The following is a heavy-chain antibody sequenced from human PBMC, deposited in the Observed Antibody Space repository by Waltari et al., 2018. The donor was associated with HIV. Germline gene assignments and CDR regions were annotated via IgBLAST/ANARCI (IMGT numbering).Heavy chain of an antibody. CDR3: ARAAYGDFHYSWIDP. D-gene: IGHD4-17*01. Sequence: QVHLVPSGAEVKKPGASVKVSCKASGYTFTSYDINWVRQAAGQGLEWMGWMNPNSGNTGDAKTFQGRVTTTSMTSISTACLELSTLRSDDTADYYCARAAYGDFHYSWIDPWGQGTPVIVSS. CDR1: GYTFTSYD. CDR2: MNPNSGNT. V-gene: IGHV1-8*01. J-gene: IGHJ5*02.